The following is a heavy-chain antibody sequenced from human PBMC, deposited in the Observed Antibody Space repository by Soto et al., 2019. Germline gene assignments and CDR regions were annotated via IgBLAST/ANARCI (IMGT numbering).Heavy chain of an antibody. V-gene: IGHV4-31*03. J-gene: IGHJ3*02. Sequence: SESLSLTCTVSGGSTSSGGSYWTWIRQQPRKGLEWIGYIYWSGNTYYNPSLKSRLTISVDTSTNQFSLKLSSVTAADTAAYHCARGTADFGDAFDIWPQGTMVTV. CDR1: GGSTSSGGSY. CDR2: IYWSGNT. D-gene: IGHD3-10*01. CDR3: ARGTADFGDAFDI.